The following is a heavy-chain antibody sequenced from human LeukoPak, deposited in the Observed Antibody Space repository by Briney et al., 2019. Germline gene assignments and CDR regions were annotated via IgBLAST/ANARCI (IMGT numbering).Heavy chain of an antibody. CDR2: IYYSGST. D-gene: IGHD3-22*01. CDR3: AREDSSGKNDY. Sequence: SETLSLTCTVSGGSISGYYWSWIRQPPGKGLEWIGYIYYSGSTNYNPSLKSRVTISVDTSKNQFSLKLSSVTAADTAVYYCAREDSSGKNDYWGQGTLVTVSS. J-gene: IGHJ4*02. V-gene: IGHV4-59*01. CDR1: GGSISGYY.